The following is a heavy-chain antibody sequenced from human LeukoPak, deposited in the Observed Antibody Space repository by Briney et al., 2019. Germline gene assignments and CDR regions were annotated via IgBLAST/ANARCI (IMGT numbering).Heavy chain of an antibody. CDR3: TRESGAFSPFGF. D-gene: IGHD1-26*01. V-gene: IGHV4-4*02. CDR1: GGSILTTNW. J-gene: IGHJ4*02. CDR2: VHLSGAS. Sequence: KPSETLSLTCAVSGGSILTTNWWSWVRQPPGKGLEWIGEVHLSGASNYNPSPKSRVNMSIDKSKNQLSLELTSVTAADTAIYYCTRESGAFSPFGFWGQGTLVTVSS.